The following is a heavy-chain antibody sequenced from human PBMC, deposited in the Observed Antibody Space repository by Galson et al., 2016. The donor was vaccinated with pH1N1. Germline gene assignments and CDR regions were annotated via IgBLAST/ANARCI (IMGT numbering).Heavy chain of an antibody. V-gene: IGHV3-23*01. D-gene: IGHD2-15*01. CDR3: AKANQYCRGGSCYAIWLDP. CDR1: GFTFNIFA. J-gene: IGHJ5*02. Sequence: SLRLSCAASGFTFNIFAMSWVRQAPGKGPEWVSSISASGANTNYADSVKGRVTISRDNSKNTVYLLLNSVTTEDTAVYFCAKANQYCRGGSCYAIWLDPWGQGTLVTVSS. CDR2: ISASGANT.